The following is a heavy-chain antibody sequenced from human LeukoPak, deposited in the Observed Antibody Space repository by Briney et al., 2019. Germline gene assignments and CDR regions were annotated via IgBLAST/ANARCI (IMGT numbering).Heavy chain of an antibody. CDR3: ARLRYYYDSSGSDV. CDR1: GFTFSDHY. J-gene: IGHJ6*04. D-gene: IGHD3-22*01. Sequence: PGGSLRLSCATSGFTFSDHYMDWVRQAPGKGLEWVGRSRDRVNSYSTEYAASVKGRFTVSRDDSKNSLYLQMDSLKTEDTAVYYCARLRYYYDSSGSDVWDKGTTVTVSS. CDR2: SRDRVNSYST. V-gene: IGHV3-72*01.